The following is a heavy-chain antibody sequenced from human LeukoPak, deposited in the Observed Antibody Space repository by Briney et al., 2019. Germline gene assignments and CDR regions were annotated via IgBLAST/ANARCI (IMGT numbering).Heavy chain of an antibody. CDR1: GFTFSSYE. V-gene: IGHV4-39*07. J-gene: IGHJ4*02. CDR3: ARSYYLLPRDDY. Sequence: LRLSCAASGFTFSSYEMNWVRQPPGKGLEWIGSIYYSGSTYYNPSLKSRVTISVDTSKNQFSLKLSSVTAADTAVYYCARSYYLLPRDDYWGQGTLVTVSS. CDR2: IYYSGST. D-gene: IGHD2-15*01.